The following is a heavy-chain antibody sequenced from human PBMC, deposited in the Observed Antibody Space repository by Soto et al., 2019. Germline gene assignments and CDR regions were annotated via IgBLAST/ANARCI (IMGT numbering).Heavy chain of an antibody. CDR1: GFTFSSYG. J-gene: IGHJ4*02. Sequence: GGSLRLSCAASGFTFSSYGMHWVRQAPGKGLEWVAVIWFDETNKYYPDSVKGRFTISRDNSKNTLYLQMNSLRAEDTAVYFCARGIQGEPADYWGQGTLVTLSS. D-gene: IGHD3-16*01. CDR2: IWFDETNK. V-gene: IGHV3-33*01. CDR3: ARGIQGEPADY.